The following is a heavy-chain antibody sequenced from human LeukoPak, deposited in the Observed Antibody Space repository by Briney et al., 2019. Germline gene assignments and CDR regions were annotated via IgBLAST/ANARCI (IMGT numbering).Heavy chain of an antibody. D-gene: IGHD2-2*02. V-gene: IGHV5-51*01. CDR2: ISPGDSDT. CDR3: VRSRGIPAAIDF. CDR1: GYSFTSHW. J-gene: IGHJ4*02. Sequence: GESLKISCKDSGYSFTSHWIGWVRQMPGKGLEWMGIISPGDSDTRYSPSLQGQVTISADKSIRTAYLQWTSLKASDSAMYYCVRSRGIPAAIDFWGQGTLVTVSS.